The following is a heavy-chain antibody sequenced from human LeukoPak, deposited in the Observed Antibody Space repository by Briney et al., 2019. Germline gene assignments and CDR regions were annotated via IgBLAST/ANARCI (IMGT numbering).Heavy chain of an antibody. D-gene: IGHD3-22*01. CDR2: INPNSGGT. CDR3: ARGPRYYYDSSGYSY. V-gene: IGHV1-2*02. J-gene: IGHJ4*02. CDR1: GHTFTGYY. Sequence: ASVKVSCKASGHTFTGYYMHWVRQAPGQGLEWMGWINPNSGGTNYAQKFQGRVTMTRDTSISTAYIELSRLRSDDTAVYYCARGPRYYYDSSGYSYWGQGTLVTVSS.